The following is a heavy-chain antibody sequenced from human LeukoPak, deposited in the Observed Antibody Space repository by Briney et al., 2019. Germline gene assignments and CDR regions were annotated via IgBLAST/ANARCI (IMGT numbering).Heavy chain of an antibody. CDR2: ISGSGGST. V-gene: IGHV3-23*01. CDR1: GFTFSSYA. Sequence: PGGSLRLSCAASGFTFSSYAMSWVRQAPGKGLEWVSAISGSGGSTYYADSVKGRFTISRDNSKNTLYLQMNSLRAEDTAVYYCAKDRGVPQLPEGVGTWFDPWGQGTLVTVSS. CDR3: AKDRGVPQLPEGVGTWFDP. D-gene: IGHD1-14*01. J-gene: IGHJ5*02.